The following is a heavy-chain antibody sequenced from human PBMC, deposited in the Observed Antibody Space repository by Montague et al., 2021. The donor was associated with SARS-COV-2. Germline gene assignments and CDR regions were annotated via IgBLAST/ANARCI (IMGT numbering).Heavy chain of an antibody. Sequence: SETLSLTCVVSDVSLSSSTWWSWVRQSPGKGLEWVGETYLSGFTHYNPSVKSRVTISLDDSRSQFSLRLTSVTAAATAVYFCARGGLGNRGFDYWGQGALVTVSS. V-gene: IGHV4-4*02. CDR3: ARGGLGNRGFDY. J-gene: IGHJ4*02. CDR1: DVSLSSSTW. D-gene: IGHD1-26*01. CDR2: TYLSGFT.